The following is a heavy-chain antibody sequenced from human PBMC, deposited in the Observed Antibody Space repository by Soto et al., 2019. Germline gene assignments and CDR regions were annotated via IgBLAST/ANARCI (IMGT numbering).Heavy chain of an antibody. D-gene: IGHD3-3*01. V-gene: IGHV1-3*01. Sequence: ASVKVSCKASGYTFTNYAMHWVRQAPGQRLEWMGWINAGNGNTKYSQTFQGRVTITRDTSASTAYMELSRLRSEDTAVYFCARVGQGYYDFWSGLNYWGQGTLVTVSS. J-gene: IGHJ4*02. CDR3: ARVGQGYYDFWSGLNY. CDR2: INAGNGNT. CDR1: GYTFTNYA.